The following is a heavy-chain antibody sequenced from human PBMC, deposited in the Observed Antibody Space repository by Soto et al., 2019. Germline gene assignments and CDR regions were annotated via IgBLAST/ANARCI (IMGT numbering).Heavy chain of an antibody. D-gene: IGHD2-15*01. CDR2: ISYDGSNK. V-gene: IGHV3-30-3*01. CDR1: GFTFSSHA. J-gene: IGHJ4*02. CDR3: ARDSRRIVLVVAGPYLGY. Sequence: PVGSLSLPCAVSGFTFSSHAMHWVRQAPSKGLEWVAVISYDGSNKYYADSVKGRFTISRDNSKNTLYLQMNSLRAEDTAVYYCARDSRRIVLVVAGPYLGYRGQGTLVTLSS.